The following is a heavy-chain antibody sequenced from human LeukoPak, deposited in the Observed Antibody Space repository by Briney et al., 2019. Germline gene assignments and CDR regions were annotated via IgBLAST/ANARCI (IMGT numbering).Heavy chain of an antibody. J-gene: IGHJ6*03. D-gene: IGHD5-12*01. Sequence: SETLSLTCTVSGGSISSYYWSWIRQPPGKGLEWIGYIYYSGSTNYNPSLKSRVTISVDTSKNQFSLKLSSVTAADTAVYYCARALGGKVATVAFRRYYYYMDVWGKGTTVTISS. CDR2: IYYSGST. CDR1: GGSISSYY. V-gene: IGHV4-59*01. CDR3: ARALGGKVATVAFRRYYYYMDV.